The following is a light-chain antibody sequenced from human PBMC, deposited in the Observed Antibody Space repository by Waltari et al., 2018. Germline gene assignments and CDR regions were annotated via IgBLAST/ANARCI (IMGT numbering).Light chain of an antibody. CDR1: SSNVGAGFD. CDR2: DNI. V-gene: IGLV1-40*01. CDR3: QSYDVSLSAWV. Sequence: QSVLTQPPSVSGAPGQRVTISCTGSSSNVGAGFDLHWYQQLPGTAPKLLIYDNINLPSGGPDRFSGSKSGTSASLAIAGLQAEDEAYYYCQSYDVSLSAWVFGGGTKVTVL. J-gene: IGLJ3*02.